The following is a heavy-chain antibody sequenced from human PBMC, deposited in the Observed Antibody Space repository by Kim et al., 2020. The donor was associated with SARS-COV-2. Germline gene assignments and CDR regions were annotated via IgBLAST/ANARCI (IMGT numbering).Heavy chain of an antibody. J-gene: IGHJ5*02. V-gene: IGHV4-39*01. CDR2: IYYSWST. CDR1: GGSISSSSYY. CDR3: ARQETIFGVVNLNWFDP. Sequence: SETLSLTCTVSGGSISSSSYYWGWIRQPPGKGLEWIGSIYYSWSTYYNPSLKSRVTISVDTSKNQFSLKLSSVTAADTAVYYCARQETIFGVVNLNWFDPWGQGTLVTVSS. D-gene: IGHD3-3*01.